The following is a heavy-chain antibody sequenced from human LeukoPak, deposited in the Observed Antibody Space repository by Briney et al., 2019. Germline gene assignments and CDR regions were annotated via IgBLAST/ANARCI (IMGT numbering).Heavy chain of an antibody. CDR1: GGSLNDYL. J-gene: IGHJ4*02. V-gene: IGHV4-34*01. CDR2: VGHSGTT. D-gene: IGHD3-16*01. Sequence: PSETLSLTCAVYGGSLNDYLWSWIRQPPGQGLEWIGEVGHSGTTNYNPSLKSRVTISVDTSKNQFSLKLSSVTAADTAVYYCARDPHSRYYDYVIWGQGTLVTVSS. CDR3: ARDPHSRYYDYVI.